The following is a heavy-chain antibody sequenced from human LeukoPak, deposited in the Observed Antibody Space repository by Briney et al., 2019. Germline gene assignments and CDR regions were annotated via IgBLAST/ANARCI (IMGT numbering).Heavy chain of an antibody. CDR3: ARRNDEFNSFDY. Sequence: GESLKISCKASGYSFTTYWIGWVRQMPGKGLEWMGIIYPGDSDTRYSLSFQGQVTISADKSISTAYLQWSSLKASDTAMYYCARRNDEFNSFDYWGQGTLVTVSS. J-gene: IGHJ4*02. D-gene: IGHD3-16*01. CDR1: GYSFTTYW. CDR2: IYPGDSDT. V-gene: IGHV5-51*01.